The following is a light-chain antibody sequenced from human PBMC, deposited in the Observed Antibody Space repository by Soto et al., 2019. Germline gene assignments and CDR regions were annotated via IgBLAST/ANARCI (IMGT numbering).Light chain of an antibody. V-gene: IGLV3-27*01. CDR2: KDS. Sequence: SYELTQPSSVSVSPGQTARITCSGDVLAKKYARWFQQKPGQAPVLVIYKDSERPSGIPERFSGSSSGTTVTLTISGAQVEDEADYYCSSAADNNQGYVFGTGTKVTVL. J-gene: IGLJ1*01. CDR1: VLAKKY. CDR3: SSAADNNQGYV.